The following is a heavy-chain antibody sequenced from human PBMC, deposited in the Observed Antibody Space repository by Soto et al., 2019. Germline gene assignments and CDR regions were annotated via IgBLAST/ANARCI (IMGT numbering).Heavy chain of an antibody. Sequence: GGSLRLSCAASGFTFSDHYMDWARQAPGKGLEWVGRIRNKANRYTTEYAASVKGRFTISRDDSRNSLYLQMNSLQTEDTAVYYCIRGDPLAPGTLDYWGQAALVTGSS. CDR3: IRGDPLAPGTLDY. J-gene: IGHJ4*01. V-gene: IGHV3-72*01. CDR1: GFTFSDHY. D-gene: IGHD6-13*01. CDR2: IRNKANRYTT.